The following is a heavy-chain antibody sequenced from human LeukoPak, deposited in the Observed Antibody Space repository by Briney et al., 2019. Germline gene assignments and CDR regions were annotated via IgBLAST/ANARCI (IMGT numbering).Heavy chain of an antibody. CDR2: IYYSGST. CDR1: GGSISSYY. V-gene: IGHV4-59*08. CDR3: ARLVDYDILTGYCFDY. J-gene: IGHJ4*02. Sequence: PSETLSLTCTVSGGSISSYYWSWIRQPPGKGLEWIGYIYYSGSTNYNPSLKSRVTISVDTSKNQFSLKLSSVTAADTAVYYCARLVDYDILTGYCFDYWGQGTLVTVSS. D-gene: IGHD3-9*01.